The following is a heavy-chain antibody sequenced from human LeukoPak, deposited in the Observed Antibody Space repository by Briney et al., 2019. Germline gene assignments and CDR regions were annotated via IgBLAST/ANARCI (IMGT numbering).Heavy chain of an antibody. J-gene: IGHJ6*04. Sequence: PGGSLRLSCAASGFTFSSYAMSWVRQAPGKGLEWVSAISGSGGSTYYADSVKGRFTISRDNSKNTLYLQMNSLRAEDTAVYYCATNIVVVVAATVQHVWGKGTTVTISS. D-gene: IGHD2-15*01. CDR3: ATNIVVVVAATVQHV. V-gene: IGHV3-23*01. CDR1: GFTFSSYA. CDR2: ISGSGGST.